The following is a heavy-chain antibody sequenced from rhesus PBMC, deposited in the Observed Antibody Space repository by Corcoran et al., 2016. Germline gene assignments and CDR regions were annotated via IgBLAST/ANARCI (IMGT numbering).Heavy chain of an antibody. CDR1: GGSISDSYR. J-gene: IGHJ3*01. CDR3: ARESWAFDF. V-gene: IGHV4S10*01. Sequence: QVQLQESGPGVVKPSETLSLTCAVSGGSISDSYRWSWIRQPPGEGLEWIGYIYGSSTSTNYNPSLKSRVTISKDTSKNQFSWKLSSVTAADTAVYYCARESWAFDFWGQGLRVTVSS. CDR2: IYGSSTST.